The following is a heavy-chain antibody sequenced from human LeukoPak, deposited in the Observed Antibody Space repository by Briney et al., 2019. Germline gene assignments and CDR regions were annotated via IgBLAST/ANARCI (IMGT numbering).Heavy chain of an antibody. V-gene: IGHV3-30*02. CDR1: GFTFSSYG. CDR2: IRYDGSNK. J-gene: IGHJ6*03. Sequence: GGSLRLSCAASGFTFSSYGMHWVRQAPGKGLEWVAFIRYDGSNKYYADSVKGRFTISRDNSKNTLYLQMNSLRAEDTAVYYCARGLSHSSYYYYYMDVWGKGTTVTISS. CDR3: ARGLSHSSYYYYYMDV.